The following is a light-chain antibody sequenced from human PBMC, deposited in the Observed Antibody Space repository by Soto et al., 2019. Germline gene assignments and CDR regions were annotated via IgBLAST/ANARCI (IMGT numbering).Light chain of an antibody. V-gene: IGKV1-39*01. Sequence: DIQMTQSPSSLSASVGDRVTSTCRASQSISIYLNWYQQTPGRAPRLLTYAASSLQSGVPSRFSGSGSGTDFTLTISSLQPEDFATYYCQESYSNPPTFGQGTKVDIK. J-gene: IGKJ1*01. CDR2: AAS. CDR1: QSISIY. CDR3: QESYSNPPT.